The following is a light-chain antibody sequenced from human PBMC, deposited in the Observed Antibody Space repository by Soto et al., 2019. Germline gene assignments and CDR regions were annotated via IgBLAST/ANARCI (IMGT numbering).Light chain of an antibody. CDR3: SSYTSSSTYV. J-gene: IGLJ1*01. Sequence: QSALTQPASVSGSHGLSITICCTGTSSDVGGYNYVSWYQQHPGKAPKLMIYEVSNRPSGVSNRFSGSKSGNTASLTISGLQAEDEADYYCSSYTSSSTYVFGTGTNMTVL. CDR2: EVS. V-gene: IGLV2-14*01. CDR1: SSDVGGYNY.